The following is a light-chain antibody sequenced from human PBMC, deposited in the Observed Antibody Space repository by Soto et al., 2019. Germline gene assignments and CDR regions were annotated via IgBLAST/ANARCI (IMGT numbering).Light chain of an antibody. CDR1: QSISSY. Sequence: DIQMTQSPSSLSASVGDRVTITCRASQSISSYLNWYQQKPGKAPKLLIYAASSLQSGVPSRFSGSGSGTDFTLTISSLQPEDFATYYCQQSYSFRYTFGQGTKVDIK. CDR2: AAS. CDR3: QQSYSFRYT. J-gene: IGKJ2*01. V-gene: IGKV1-39*01.